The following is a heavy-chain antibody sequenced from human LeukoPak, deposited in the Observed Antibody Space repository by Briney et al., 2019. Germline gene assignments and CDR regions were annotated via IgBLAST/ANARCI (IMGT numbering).Heavy chain of an antibody. Sequence: PGGSLRLSCAASGFPFSDYSMNWVRQAPGRGLEWVSSITSTSSYIHYADSVKGRFTISRDNAKNSLYLQMNSLRAEDTAVYYCARHYREGIVNTIIDHWGQGTLVTVSS. CDR3: ARHYREGIVNTIIDH. CDR1: GFPFSDYS. J-gene: IGHJ4*02. V-gene: IGHV3-21*01. CDR2: ITSTSSYI. D-gene: IGHD1-26*01.